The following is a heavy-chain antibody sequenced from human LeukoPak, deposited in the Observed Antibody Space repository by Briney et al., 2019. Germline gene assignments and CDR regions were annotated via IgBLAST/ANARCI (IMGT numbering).Heavy chain of an antibody. CDR3: ARGGDYDFWSGYSGFDY. Sequence: GGSLRLSCAASGFTFSSYAMHWVRQAPGKGLEWVAVISYDGSNKYYADSVKGRFTISRDNSKNTLYLQMNSLRAEDTAVYYCARGGDYDFWSGYSGFDYRGQGTLVTVSS. CDR1: GFTFSSYA. CDR2: ISYDGSNK. J-gene: IGHJ4*02. D-gene: IGHD3-3*01. V-gene: IGHV3-30-3*01.